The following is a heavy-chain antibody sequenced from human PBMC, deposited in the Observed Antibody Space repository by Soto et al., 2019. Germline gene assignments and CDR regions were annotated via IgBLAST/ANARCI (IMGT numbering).Heavy chain of an antibody. CDR2: ISASGVST. D-gene: IGHD2-15*01. CDR1: GFIFNNYA. Sequence: EVQLLDSGGGLAQPGGSLRVSCAASGFIFNNYAMNWVRQAPGEGLQWVAGISASGVSTYYADSVKGRSIISRDNSKKALFQLRNSLRAEDTAIYYCWKVPLRPYYFDHWGLGTLVTVSS. J-gene: IGHJ4*02. CDR3: WKVPLRPYYFDH. V-gene: IGHV3-23*01.